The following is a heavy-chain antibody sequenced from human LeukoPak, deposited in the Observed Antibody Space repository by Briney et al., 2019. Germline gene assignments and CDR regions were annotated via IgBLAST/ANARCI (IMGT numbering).Heavy chain of an antibody. D-gene: IGHD1-14*01. J-gene: IGHJ3*01. CDR3: IVVVEPPDSDGFDV. Sequence: GGSLRLSCAASGFTFRSYWMHWVRQAPGKGLVWVSLINADGSTTSYADSVKGRFTISRDNARNTLSLEMNSLTIEDTAVYYCIVVVEPPDSDGFDVWGQGTMITVSS. CDR2: INADGSTT. V-gene: IGHV3-74*01. CDR1: GFTFRSYW.